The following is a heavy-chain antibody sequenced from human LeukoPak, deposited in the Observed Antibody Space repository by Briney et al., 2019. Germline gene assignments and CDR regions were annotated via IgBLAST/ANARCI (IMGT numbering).Heavy chain of an antibody. CDR3: ARCLYNYYDSSGYYY. V-gene: IGHV1-2*02. Sequence: GASVKVSCKASGYTFTGYYMHWVRQAPGQGLEWMGWINPNSGGTNYAQKFQGRVTMTRDTSISTAYMELSRLRSDDTAVYYCARCLYNYYDSSGYYYWGQGTLVTVSS. J-gene: IGHJ4*02. CDR2: INPNSGGT. D-gene: IGHD3-22*01. CDR1: GYTFTGYY.